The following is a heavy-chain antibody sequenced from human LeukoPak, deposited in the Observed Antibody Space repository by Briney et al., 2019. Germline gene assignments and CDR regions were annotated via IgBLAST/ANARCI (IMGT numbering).Heavy chain of an antibody. D-gene: IGHD3-10*02. CDR3: AELGITMIGGV. Sequence: GGSLRLSCAASGFTFSSYDMHWVRQAPGKGLEWVSYISSSGSTIYYADSVKGRFTISRDNAKNSLYLQMNSLRAEDTAVYYCAELGITMIGGVWGKGTTVTISS. J-gene: IGHJ6*04. CDR1: GFTFSSYD. V-gene: IGHV3-48*03. CDR2: ISSSGSTI.